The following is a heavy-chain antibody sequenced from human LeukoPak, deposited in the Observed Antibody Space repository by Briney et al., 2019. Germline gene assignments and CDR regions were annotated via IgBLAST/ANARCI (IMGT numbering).Heavy chain of an antibody. CDR3: VRDRGYCSGGTCYALWDY. CDR1: GFTFTDYY. J-gene: IGHJ4*02. V-gene: IGHV3-7*01. CDR2: IKEDGGEK. Sequence: PGGSLRLSCAASGFTFTDYYMTRIRQAPGKGLEWVAHIKEDGGEKHYVDPVKGRFTISRDNAKNSLYLQMNSLRAEDTAMYYCVRDRGYCSGGTCYALWDYWGQGALVTVSS. D-gene: IGHD2-15*01.